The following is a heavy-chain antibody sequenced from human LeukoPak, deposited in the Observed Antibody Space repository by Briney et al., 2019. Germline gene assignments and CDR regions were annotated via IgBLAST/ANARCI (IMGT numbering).Heavy chain of an antibody. CDR1: GGSISSGEYH. Sequence: SQTLSLTCTVSGGSISSGEYHWTWIRQPPGKGLEWIGNIYYSGSTYYKSSLTSRITISVDTSKNQFSLKLSSVTAPDTAVYYCASESEGWFDPWGQGTLVTVYS. J-gene: IGHJ5*02. V-gene: IGHV4-30-4*01. CDR2: IYYSGST. CDR3: ASESEGWFDP.